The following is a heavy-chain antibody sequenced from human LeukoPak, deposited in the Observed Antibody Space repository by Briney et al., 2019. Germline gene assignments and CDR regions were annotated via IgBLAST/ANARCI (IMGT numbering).Heavy chain of an antibody. V-gene: IGHV4-39*07. CDR3: ASLWPYQLSAFDI. D-gene: IGHD2-2*01. J-gene: IGHJ3*02. CDR2: IYYSGST. Sequence: SETLSLTCTVSGGSISSSSYYWGWIRQPPGKGLRWIGSIYYSGSTYYNPSLKSRVTISVDTSKNQFSLKLSSVTAADTAVYYCASLWPYQLSAFDIWGQGTMVTVSS. CDR1: GGSISSSSYY.